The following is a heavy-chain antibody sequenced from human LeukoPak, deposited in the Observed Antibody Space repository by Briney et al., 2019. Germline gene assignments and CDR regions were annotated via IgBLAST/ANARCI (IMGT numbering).Heavy chain of an antibody. CDR3: ARDRGIMIVEFFDY. CDR2: IYYSGST. Sequence: SETLSLTCTVSGGSISSYYWSWIRQPPGKGLEWIGYIYYSGSTNYNPSLKSRVTISVDTSKNQFSLKLSSVTAADTAVYYCARDRGIMIVEFFDYWGQGTLVTVSS. D-gene: IGHD3-22*01. J-gene: IGHJ4*02. V-gene: IGHV4-59*01. CDR1: GGSISSYY.